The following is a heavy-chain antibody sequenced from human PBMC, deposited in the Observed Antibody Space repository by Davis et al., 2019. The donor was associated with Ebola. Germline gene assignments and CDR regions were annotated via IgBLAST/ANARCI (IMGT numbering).Heavy chain of an antibody. CDR3: ARTSIVGTTTTASDI. CDR2: ISAYNGNT. Sequence: AASVKVSCKASGYTFKNYAISWVRQAPGQGLEWMGWISAYNGNTNYAQILQGRVTMTTDTSTGTAYMELRSLRSDDTGVYFCARTSIVGTTTTASDIWGQGTKVTVSS. J-gene: IGHJ3*02. V-gene: IGHV1-18*01. CDR1: GYTFKNYA. D-gene: IGHD1-26*01.